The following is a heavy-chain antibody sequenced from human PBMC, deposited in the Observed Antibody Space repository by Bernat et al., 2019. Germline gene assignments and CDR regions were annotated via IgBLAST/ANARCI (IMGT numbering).Heavy chain of an antibody. J-gene: IGHJ4*02. CDR2: ISGSGGST. CDR3: AKDNPTYYDILTGYYPDY. CDR1: GFTFSSYA. D-gene: IGHD3-9*01. Sequence: EVQLVESGGGLVQPGGSLRLSCAASGFTFSSYAMSWVRQAPGKGLEWVSAISGSGGSTYYADSVKGRFTISRDNSKNTLYLQMNSLRAEDTAVYYCAKDNPTYYDILTGYYPDYWGQGTLVTVSS. V-gene: IGHV3-23*04.